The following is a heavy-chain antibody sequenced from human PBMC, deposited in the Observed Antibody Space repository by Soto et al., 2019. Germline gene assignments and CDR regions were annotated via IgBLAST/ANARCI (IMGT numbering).Heavy chain of an antibody. J-gene: IGHJ5*02. CDR2: INPNSGGT. V-gene: IGHV1-2*02. CDR3: ARGAANRVAYLFDP. CDR1: GYTFTGYY. D-gene: IGHD6-25*01. Sequence: ASVKVSCKASGYTFTGYYMHWVRQAPGQGLEWMGWINPNSGGTNYAQKFQGRVTMTRDTSISTAYMELSRLRSDDTAVYYCARGAANRVAYLFDPRGQGTRVTVSS.